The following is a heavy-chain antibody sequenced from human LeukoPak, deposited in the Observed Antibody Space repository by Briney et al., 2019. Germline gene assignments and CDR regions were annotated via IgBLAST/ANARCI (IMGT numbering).Heavy chain of an antibody. J-gene: IGHJ6*03. Sequence: PSQTLSLTCTVSGGSINSDNYYWGWIRQPPGKGLEWIGSIYHSGSTYYNPSLKSRVTISVDTSKNQFSLKLSSVTAADTAVYYCASRHSNLPSYYYYYMDVWGKGTTVTVSS. D-gene: IGHD1-1*01. CDR3: ASRHSNLPSYYYYYMDV. V-gene: IGHV4-39*07. CDR1: GGSINSDNYY. CDR2: IYHSGST.